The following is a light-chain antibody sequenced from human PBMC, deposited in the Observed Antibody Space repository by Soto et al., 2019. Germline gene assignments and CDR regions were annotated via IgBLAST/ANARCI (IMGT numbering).Light chain of an antibody. CDR2: DAS. J-gene: IGKJ1*01. CDR3: HQRNKWRT. CDR1: DDITNY. V-gene: IGKV1-9*01. Sequence: IHFTQSPSSLSATVGYRVTVTCRASDDITNYLAWYQQKAGKAPKLLIYDASTLYSGVPSRFSGSGSGTDFTLTISSLEPEDFAVYYCHQRNKWRTFGQGAKVDI.